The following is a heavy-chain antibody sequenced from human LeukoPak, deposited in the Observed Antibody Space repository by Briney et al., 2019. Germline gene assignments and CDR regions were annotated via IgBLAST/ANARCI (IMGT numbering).Heavy chain of an antibody. CDR3: ARGGLRYFDWLRFDY. CDR2: IYSGGST. V-gene: IGHV3-53*01. D-gene: IGHD3-9*01. CDR1: GFTVSSNY. Sequence: GGSPRLSCAASGFTVSSNYMSWVRQAPGKGLEWVSVIYSGGSTYYADSVKGRFTISRDNSKNTLYLQMNSLRAEDTAVYYCARGGLRYFDWLRFDYWGQGTLVTVSS. J-gene: IGHJ4*02.